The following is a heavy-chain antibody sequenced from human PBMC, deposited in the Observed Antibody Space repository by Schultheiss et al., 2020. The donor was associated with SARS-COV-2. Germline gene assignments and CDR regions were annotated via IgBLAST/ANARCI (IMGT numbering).Heavy chain of an antibody. J-gene: IGHJ3*02. V-gene: IGHV3-48*01. CDR3: AREGCSGGSCYSNNAFDI. Sequence: GESLKISCAASGFTFSSYWMSWVRQAPGKGLEWVSYISSSSSTIYYADSVKGRFTISRDNAKNSLYLQMNSLRAEDTALYYCAREGCSGGSCYSNNAFDIWGQGTMVTVSS. CDR2: ISSSSSTI. CDR1: GFTFSSYW. D-gene: IGHD2-15*01.